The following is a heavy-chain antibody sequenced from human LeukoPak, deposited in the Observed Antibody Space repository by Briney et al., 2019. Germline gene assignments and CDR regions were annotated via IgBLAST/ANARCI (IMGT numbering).Heavy chain of an antibody. Sequence: GSLRLSCAASGFTLSSYSMNWIRQPPGKGLEWIGEINHSGSTNYNPSLKSRVTISVDTSKNQFSLKLSSVTAADTAVYYCARGRVGATRNRWFDPWGQGTLVTVSS. J-gene: IGHJ5*02. D-gene: IGHD1-26*01. CDR3: ARGRVGATRNRWFDP. CDR2: INHSGST. CDR1: GFTLSSYS. V-gene: IGHV4-34*01.